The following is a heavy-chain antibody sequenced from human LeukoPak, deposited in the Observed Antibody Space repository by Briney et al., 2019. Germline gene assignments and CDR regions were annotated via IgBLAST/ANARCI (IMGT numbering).Heavy chain of an antibody. CDR2: ISGSGGST. D-gene: IGHD6-19*01. V-gene: IGHV3-23*01. CDR3: AKGKSIGWYGGGDYFDY. Sequence: GGSLRLSCAASGFTFSSYAMSWVRQAPGKGLERVSAISGSGGSTYYADSVKGRFTISRDNSKNTLYLQMNSLRAEDTAVYYCAKGKSIGWYGGGDYFDYWGQGTLVTVSS. CDR1: GFTFSSYA. J-gene: IGHJ4*02.